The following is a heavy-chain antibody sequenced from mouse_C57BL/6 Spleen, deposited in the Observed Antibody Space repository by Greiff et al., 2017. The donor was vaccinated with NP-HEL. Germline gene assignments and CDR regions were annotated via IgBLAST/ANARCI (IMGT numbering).Heavy chain of an antibody. V-gene: IGHV1-47*01. CDR3: GRRGIYDGPYYNDY. CDR2: FHPYNDDT. D-gene: IGHD2-3*01. J-gene: IGHJ2*01. Sequence: QVQLQQSGAELVKPGASVKMSCKASGYTFTTYPIEWMKQNHGKSLEWIGNFHPYNDDTKYNEKFKGKATLTVEKSSSTVYLELSRLTSADSAVYNRGRRGIYDGPYYNDYWGQGTTLTVS. CDR1: GYTFTTYP.